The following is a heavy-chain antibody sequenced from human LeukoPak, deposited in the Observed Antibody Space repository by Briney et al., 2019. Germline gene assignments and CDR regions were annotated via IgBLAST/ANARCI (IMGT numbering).Heavy chain of an antibody. CDR2: IVVGSGNT. V-gene: IGHV1-58*01. J-gene: IGHJ4*02. CDR1: GFIFSSSA. Sequence: SVKVSCKASGFIFSSSAVQWVRQARGQRLEWIGWIVVGSGNTNYAQNFQEKVTITRDMSTSTAYMELSSLRSEDTAVYYCVADCYGDCIDWGQGTLVTVSS. D-gene: IGHD4-17*01. CDR3: VADCYGDCID.